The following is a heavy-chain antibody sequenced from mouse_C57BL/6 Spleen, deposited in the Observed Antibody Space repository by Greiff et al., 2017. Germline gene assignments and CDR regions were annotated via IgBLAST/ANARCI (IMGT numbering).Heavy chain of an antibody. CDR1: GYTFTDYY. V-gene: IGHV1-19*01. CDR3: ARSRDYYAMDY. Sequence: DVKLQESGPVLVKPGASVKMSCKASGYTFTDYYMNWVKQSHGKSLEWIGVINPYNGGTSYNQKFKGKATLTVDKSSSTAYMELNSLTSEDSAVYYCARSRDYYAMDYWGQGTSVTVSS. J-gene: IGHJ4*01. CDR2: INPYNGGT.